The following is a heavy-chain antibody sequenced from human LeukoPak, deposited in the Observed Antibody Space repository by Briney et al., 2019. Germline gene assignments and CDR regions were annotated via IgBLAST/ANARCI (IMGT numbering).Heavy chain of an antibody. V-gene: IGHV3-7*01. CDR2: IKQDGSEK. Sequence: SGGSLRLSCAASGFTFSSYWMSWVRQAPGKGLEWVANIKQDGSEKYYVDSVKGRFTISRDNAKNSLYLQMNSLRAEDTAVYYCARDGSRALDYYDSSGYYYDFDYWGQGTLVTVSS. J-gene: IGHJ4*02. CDR1: GFTFSSYW. D-gene: IGHD3-22*01. CDR3: ARDGSRALDYYDSSGYYYDFDY.